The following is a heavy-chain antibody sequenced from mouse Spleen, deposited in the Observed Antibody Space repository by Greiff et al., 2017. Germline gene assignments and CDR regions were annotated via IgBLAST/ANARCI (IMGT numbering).Heavy chain of an antibody. J-gene: IGHJ4*01. CDR1: GFTFSDYG. CDR3: ARDYGSRYYAMDY. D-gene: IGHD1-1*01. CDR2: ISSGSSTI. Sequence: EVMLVESGGGLVKPGGSLKLSCAASGFTFSDYGMHWVRQAPEKGLEWVAYISSGSSTIYYADTVKGRFTISRDNAKNTLFLQMTSLRSEDTAMYYCARDYGSRYYAMDYWGQGTSVTVSS. V-gene: IGHV5-17*01.